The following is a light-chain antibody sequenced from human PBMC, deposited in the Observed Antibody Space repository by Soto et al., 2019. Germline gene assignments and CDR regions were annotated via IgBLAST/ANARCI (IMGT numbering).Light chain of an antibody. J-gene: IGKJ5*01. CDR2: KAS. Sequence: DIQMTQSPSTLSGSVGDRVTLTCRASQSSINWLAGYQQKPGRAPKLLIDKASSLERGVPSRVSGSGSGKEVTLTISSLQPDDFATYYCQQYKSYLITFGQGTRLEIK. CDR3: QQYKSYLIT. V-gene: IGKV1-5*03. CDR1: QSSINW.